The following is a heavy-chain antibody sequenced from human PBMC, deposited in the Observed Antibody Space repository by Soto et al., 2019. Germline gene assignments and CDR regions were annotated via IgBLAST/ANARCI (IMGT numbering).Heavy chain of an antibody. CDR2: ISGSGGST. V-gene: IGHV3-23*01. CDR1: GFTFSSYA. D-gene: IGHD6-13*01. CDR3: AKGGIAAAPSLLDYYYYYGMDV. Sequence: GGSLRLSCAASGFTFSSYAMSWVRQAPGKGLEWVSAISGSGGSTYYADSVKGRFTISRDNSKNTLYLQMNSLRAEDTAVYYCAKGGIAAAPSLLDYYYYYGMDVWGQGTTVTVSS. J-gene: IGHJ6*02.